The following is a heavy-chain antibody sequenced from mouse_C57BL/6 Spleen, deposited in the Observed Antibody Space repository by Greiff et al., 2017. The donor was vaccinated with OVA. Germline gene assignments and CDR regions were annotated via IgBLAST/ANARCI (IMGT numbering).Heavy chain of an antibody. Sequence: EVNVVESGGGLVKPGGSLKLSCAASGFTFSDYGMHWVRQAPEKGLEWVAYISSGSSTIYYADTVKGRFTISRDYAKNTLFLQMTSLRSEDTAMYYCARHYYGSSWYFDVWGTGTTVTVSS. D-gene: IGHD1-1*01. V-gene: IGHV5-17*01. CDR1: GFTFSDYG. CDR2: ISSGSSTI. J-gene: IGHJ1*03. CDR3: ARHYYGSSWYFDV.